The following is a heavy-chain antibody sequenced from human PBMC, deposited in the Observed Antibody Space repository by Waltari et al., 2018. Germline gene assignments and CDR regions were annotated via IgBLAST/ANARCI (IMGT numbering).Heavy chain of an antibody. CDR1: GFTFSSYS. J-gene: IGHJ4*02. D-gene: IGHD1-26*01. CDR3: ARQVGGATETEFDY. CDR2: SSSRSRYI. Sequence: EVQLVESGGGLVKPGGSLRLSCAASGFTFSSYSMNWVRQAPGKGREWVSSSSSRSRYIYDADSVKGRFTISRDNAKNSLYLQMNSLRAEETAVYYCARQVGGATETEFDYWGQGTLVTVSS. V-gene: IGHV3-21*01.